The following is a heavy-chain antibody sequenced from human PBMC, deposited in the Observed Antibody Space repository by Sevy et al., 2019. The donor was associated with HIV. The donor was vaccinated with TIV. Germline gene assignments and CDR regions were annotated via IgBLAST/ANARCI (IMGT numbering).Heavy chain of an antibody. D-gene: IGHD3-22*01. Sequence: GGSLRLSCAASGFTFSSYSMHWVRQAPGKGLEWVSSISSRSTYIYYADSVKGRLTISRDNATNSIYQQRNSLRPEDTGVYYCATGPDYYDRSGYYYQWGRGTLVTVSS. CDR1: GFTFSSYS. CDR3: ATGPDYYDRSGYYYQ. V-gene: IGHV3-21*01. CDR2: ISSRSTYI. J-gene: IGHJ4*02.